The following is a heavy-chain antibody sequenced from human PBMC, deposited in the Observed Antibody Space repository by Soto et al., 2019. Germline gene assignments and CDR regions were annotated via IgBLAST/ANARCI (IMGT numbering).Heavy chain of an antibody. CDR2: ISTSSTTI. D-gene: IGHD4-17*01. Sequence: GGSLRLSCAASGFTFGTHTLNWVRQAPGKGMEWLSYISTSSTTIYYADSVKGRFTIFRNNAKNNLSPQISNLRVEDTAVYYCATGGLRYFGYWGQGALVTVSS. V-gene: IGHV3-48*01. CDR1: GFTFGTHT. J-gene: IGHJ4*02. CDR3: ATGGLRYFGY.